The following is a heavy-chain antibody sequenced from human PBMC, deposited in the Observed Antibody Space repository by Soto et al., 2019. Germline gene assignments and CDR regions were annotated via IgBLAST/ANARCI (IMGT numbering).Heavy chain of an antibody. Sequence: EVQLVESGGGLVQPGGSLRLSCAASGFTFSRYGMNWVRQAPGKGLEWVSSIRTSSSNKDYAYSVKGRFTISRDNAKNSPYLQMNSLRSDTTAVYYCASLYGVMIENNWVDLWGPGTVVTVSS. CDR2: IRTSSSNK. D-gene: IGHD3-22*01. CDR1: GFTFSRYG. J-gene: IGHJ5*02. V-gene: IGHV3-48*01. CDR3: ASLYGVMIENNWVDL.